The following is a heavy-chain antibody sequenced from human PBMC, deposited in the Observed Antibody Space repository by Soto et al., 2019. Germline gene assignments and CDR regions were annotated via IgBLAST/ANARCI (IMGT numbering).Heavy chain of an antibody. V-gene: IGHV3-23*01. CDR3: AKDRGDAY. CDR1: GFTFSSYA. D-gene: IGHD6-25*01. Sequence: PGGSLRLSCAASGFTFSSYAMSWVRQAPGKGLEWVSVINPGGDYTNYADSVKGRFTISRDNFKNTLFLQMNNLRAEDTAVYYCAKDRGDAYWGQGTLVTFSS. CDR2: INPGGDYT. J-gene: IGHJ4*02.